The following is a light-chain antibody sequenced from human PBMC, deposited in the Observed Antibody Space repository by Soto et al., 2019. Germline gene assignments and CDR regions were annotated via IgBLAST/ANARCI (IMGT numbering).Light chain of an antibody. Sequence: DIQMTQSPSTLSASVGDRVTITCRASQNINNWLAWYQQKPGKAPKVLIYMASNLQSGVSSRLSGSGSGTEFTLTISSLQHDDFATYYCQQYKSYPWTFGRGTKVETK. CDR1: QNINNW. J-gene: IGKJ1*01. CDR3: QQYKSYPWT. V-gene: IGKV1-5*03. CDR2: MAS.